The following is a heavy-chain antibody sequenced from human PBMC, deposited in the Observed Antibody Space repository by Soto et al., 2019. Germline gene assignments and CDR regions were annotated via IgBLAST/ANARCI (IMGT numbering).Heavy chain of an antibody. J-gene: IGHJ6*04. Sequence: SVKVSCKSSGGTVSSYAISWVRQAPGQGLEWMGGIIPIFGTANYAQKFQGRVTITADESTSTAYMELSSLRSEDTAVYYCARELELIYYYYGMDVWAKGPRSPSPQ. CDR3: ARELELIYYYYGMDV. D-gene: IGHD1-7*01. V-gene: IGHV1-69*13. CDR2: IIPIFGTA. CDR1: GGTVSSYA.